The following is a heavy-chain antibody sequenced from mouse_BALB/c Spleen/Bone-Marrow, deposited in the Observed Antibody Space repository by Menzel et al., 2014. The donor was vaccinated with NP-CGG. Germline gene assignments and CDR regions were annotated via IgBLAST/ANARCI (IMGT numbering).Heavy chain of an antibody. CDR2: INPDSSTI. CDR1: GFDFSRYW. D-gene: IGHD2-1*01. J-gene: IGHJ2*01. Sequence: VQLKESGGGLVQPGGSLKLSRAASGFDFSRYWMSWVRQAPGKGLEWIGEINPDSSTINYTPSLKDKFIISRDNAKNTLYLQMSKVRSEDTALYYCARQGYYGKGDYWGQGTTLTVSS. V-gene: IGHV4-1*02. CDR3: ARQGYYGKGDY.